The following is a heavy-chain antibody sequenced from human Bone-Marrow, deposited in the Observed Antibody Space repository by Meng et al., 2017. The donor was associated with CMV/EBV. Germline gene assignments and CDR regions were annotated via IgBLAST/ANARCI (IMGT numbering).Heavy chain of an antibody. J-gene: IGHJ4*02. CDR1: GFTFSYYY. CDR2: ISSSGSTI. D-gene: IGHD2-8*02. CDR3: ARDRGELVRAPVV. V-gene: IGHV3-11*04. Sequence: GESLKIACAASGFTFSYYYMSWIRQAPGKGLEWVSYISSSGSTIYYADSVKGRFTISRDNAKNSLYLQMNSLRAEDTAVYYCARDRGELVRAPVVWGQGTLDTVSS.